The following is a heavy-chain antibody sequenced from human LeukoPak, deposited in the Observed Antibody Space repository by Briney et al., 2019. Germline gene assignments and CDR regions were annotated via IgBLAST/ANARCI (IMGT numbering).Heavy chain of an antibody. CDR1: GYTFTGYY. V-gene: IGHV1-2*02. D-gene: IGHD3-22*01. CDR2: INTNSGGT. J-gene: IGHJ4*02. CDR3: ARSTWDSSSGYYPDY. Sequence: GASXRVSCXXSGYTFTGYYMHWVRQAPGQGLEWMGWINTNSGGTKYAQKFQGRVTLTRDTSISTAYMELNRLRSDDTAVYYCARSTWDSSSGYYPDYWGQGTLVTVSS.